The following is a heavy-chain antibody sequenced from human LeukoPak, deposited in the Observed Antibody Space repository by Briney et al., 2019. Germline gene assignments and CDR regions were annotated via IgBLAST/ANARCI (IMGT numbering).Heavy chain of an antibody. Sequence: ASVTVSCKASGYTFNDYYIHWVRQAPGQGLEWMGWINPNSGGTNYAQKFQGRVTITRDTSISTAYMELSRLRSDDTAVYYCARGSIVGATFDYFDYWGQGTLVTVSS. J-gene: IGHJ4*02. CDR1: GYTFNDYY. CDR3: ARGSIVGATFDYFDY. V-gene: IGHV1-2*02. D-gene: IGHD1-26*01. CDR2: INPNSGGT.